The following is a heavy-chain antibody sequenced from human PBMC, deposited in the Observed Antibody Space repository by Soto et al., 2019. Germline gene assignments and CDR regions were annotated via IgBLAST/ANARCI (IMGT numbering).Heavy chain of an antibody. V-gene: IGHV4-59*01. D-gene: IGHD4-17*01. CDR3: ARNYGRGAFDI. CDR2: IYYSGST. CDR1: GGSISSYY. J-gene: IGHJ3*02. Sequence: SETLSLTCTVSGGSISSYYWSWIRQPPGKGLEWIGYIYYSGSTNYNPSLKSRVTISVDTSKNQFSLKLSSVTAADTAVYYCARNYGRGAFDIWGQGTMVTLSS.